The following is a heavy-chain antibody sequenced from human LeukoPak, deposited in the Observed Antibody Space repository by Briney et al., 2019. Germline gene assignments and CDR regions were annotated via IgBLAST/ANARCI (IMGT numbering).Heavy chain of an antibody. Sequence: GGSLRLSCAASGFTFSSYSMNWVRQAPGKGLEWVSSISSSSSYIYYADSVKGRFTISRDNAKNSLYLQMNSLRAEDTAVYYCARDQDGGSSEAFDIWGQGTMVTVSS. V-gene: IGHV3-21*01. CDR3: ARDQDGGSSEAFDI. D-gene: IGHD4-23*01. CDR1: GFTFSSYS. J-gene: IGHJ3*02. CDR2: ISSSSSYI.